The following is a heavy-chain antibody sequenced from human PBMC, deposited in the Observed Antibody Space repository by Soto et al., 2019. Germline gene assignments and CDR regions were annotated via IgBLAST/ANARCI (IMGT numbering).Heavy chain of an antibody. CDR3: ASSSNPPYYYYYYGMDV. V-gene: IGHV3-66*01. CDR2: IYSGGST. D-gene: IGHD7-27*01. CDR1: GFTVSSNY. Sequence: PGGSLRLSCAASGFTVSSNYMSWVRQAPGKELEWVSVIYSGGSTYYADSVKGRFTISRDNSKNTLYLQMNSLRAEDTAVYYCASSSNPPYYYYYYGMDVWGQGTTVTVSS. J-gene: IGHJ6*02.